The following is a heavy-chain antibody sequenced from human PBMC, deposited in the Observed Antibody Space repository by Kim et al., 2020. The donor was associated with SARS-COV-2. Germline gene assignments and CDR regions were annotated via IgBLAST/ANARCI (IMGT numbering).Heavy chain of an antibody. D-gene: IGHD3-3*01. J-gene: IGHJ6*02. V-gene: IGHV3-74*01. Sequence: GGSLRLSCAASGFTFSSYWMHWVRQAPGKGLVWVSRINSDGSSTSYADSVKGRFTISRDNAKNTLYLQMNSLRAEDTAVYYCARDPLGLRFLEWLSSRNLPSYGMDVWGQGTTVTVSS. CDR1: GFTFSSYW. CDR2: INSDGSST. CDR3: ARDPLGLRFLEWLSSRNLPSYGMDV.